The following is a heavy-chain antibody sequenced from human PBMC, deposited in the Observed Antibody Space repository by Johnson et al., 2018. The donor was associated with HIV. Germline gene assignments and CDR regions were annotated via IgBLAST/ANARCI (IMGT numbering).Heavy chain of an antibody. CDR1: GFTFRSYA. CDR3: ASSIPPYSSSSVAFDI. CDR2: ISSSGSTI. Sequence: MLLVESGGGVMQPGKSLRLSCEASGFTFRSYAMHWVRQAPGKGLEWVSYISSSGSTIYYADSVKGRFTISRDNAKNSLYLQMNSLRAEDTAVYYCASSIPPYSSSSVAFDIWGQGTMVTVSS. D-gene: IGHD6-6*01. V-gene: IGHV3-48*03. J-gene: IGHJ3*02.